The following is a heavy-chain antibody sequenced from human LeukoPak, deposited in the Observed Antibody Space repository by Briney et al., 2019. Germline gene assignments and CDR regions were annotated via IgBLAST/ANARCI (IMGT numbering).Heavy chain of an antibody. Sequence: ASVKVSCRASGYTFTAYYIHWVRQAPGQGLEWMGWIIPNSGGTNSAQKFPGRITMTRDTSISTAYMELTRLYSDDTAVYYCARDVSSIAFGIWGEGTMVTVSS. V-gene: IGHV1-2*02. D-gene: IGHD6-6*01. J-gene: IGHJ3*02. CDR3: ARDVSSIAFGI. CDR2: IIPNSGGT. CDR1: GYTFTAYY.